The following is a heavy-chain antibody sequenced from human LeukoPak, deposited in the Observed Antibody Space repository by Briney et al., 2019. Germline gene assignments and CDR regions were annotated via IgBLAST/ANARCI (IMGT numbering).Heavy chain of an antibody. V-gene: IGHV4-34*01. CDR2: INHSGST. J-gene: IGHJ4*02. CDR3: ARGGKTRRFDY. D-gene: IGHD4-23*01. CDR1: GGSFSGYY. Sequence: SETLSLTCAVYGGSFSGYYWSWIRQPPWKGLEWIGEINHSGSTNYNPSLKSRVTISVDTSKNQFSLKLSSATAADTAVYYCARGGKTRRFDYWGQGTLVTVSS.